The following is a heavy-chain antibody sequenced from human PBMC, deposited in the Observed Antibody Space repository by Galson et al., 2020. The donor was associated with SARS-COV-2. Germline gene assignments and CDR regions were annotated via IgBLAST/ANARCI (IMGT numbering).Heavy chain of an antibody. CDR2: ITPSGGNT. V-gene: IGHV1-46*01. CDR1: GYPLANYY. CDR3: ARVDQWLGPFDY. J-gene: IGHJ4*02. Sequence: ASVKVSCKASGYPLANYYIHWVRQAPGQGLEWMGIITPSGGNTNYPQKFQGRVTMTSDTSTSTVYMELTSLRSEDTAVYYCARVDQWLGPFDYWGQGTLVTVSS. D-gene: IGHD6-19*01.